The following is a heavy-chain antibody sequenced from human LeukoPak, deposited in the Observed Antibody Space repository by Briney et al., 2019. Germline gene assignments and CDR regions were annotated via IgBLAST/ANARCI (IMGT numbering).Heavy chain of an antibody. CDR1: GFTFSSYA. CDR3: AKGRAARRGFYYYYYMDV. J-gene: IGHJ6*03. V-gene: IGHV3-23*01. CDR2: ISGSGGST. Sequence: PGGSLRLSCAASGFTFSSYAMSWVRQAPGKGLEWVSAISGSGGSTYYADSVKGRFTISRDNSKNTLYLQMNSLRAEDTAVYYCAKGRAARRGFYYYYYMDVWGKGTTVTVSS. D-gene: IGHD6-6*01.